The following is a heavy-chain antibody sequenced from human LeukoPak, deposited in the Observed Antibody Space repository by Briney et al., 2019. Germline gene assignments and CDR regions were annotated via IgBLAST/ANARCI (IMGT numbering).Heavy chain of an antibody. J-gene: IGHJ4*02. D-gene: IGHD3-16*01. Sequence: NPSETLSLTCTVSGGSISSFYWSWLRQPPGKGLEWIGYVYYSGSTNYNPSLKSRVTISVDTSKNQFSLKLSSVTAADTAVYYCARKDDSGSIDYWGQGTLVTVSS. CDR2: VYYSGST. V-gene: IGHV4-59*01. CDR1: GGSISSFY. CDR3: ARKDDSGSIDY.